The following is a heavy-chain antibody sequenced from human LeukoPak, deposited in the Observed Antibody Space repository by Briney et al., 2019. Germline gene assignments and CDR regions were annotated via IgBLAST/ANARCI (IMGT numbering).Heavy chain of an antibody. CDR2: IKQDGSEK. CDR3: ARAPYDFWGGYYSSGYYYYMDV. J-gene: IGHJ6*03. CDR1: GFTFSSYW. Sequence: GGSLRLSCAASGFTFSSYWMSWVRQAPGKGLEWVANIKQDGSEKYYVDSVKGRFTISRDNAKNSLYLQMNSLRAEDTAVYYCARAPYDFWGGYYSSGYYYYMDVWGKGTTVTVSS. V-gene: IGHV3-7*01. D-gene: IGHD3-3*01.